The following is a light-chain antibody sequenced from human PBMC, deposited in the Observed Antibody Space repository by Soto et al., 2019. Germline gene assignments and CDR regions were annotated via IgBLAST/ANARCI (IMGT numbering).Light chain of an antibody. Sequence: AIQLTQSPSSLSASVGDRVTITCRASQGISSALAWYQQKPGKAPKLLIYDASSLESGVPSRFSGSGSGTDFTLTISSLQPEDFATYYCQQFNSYPPSTFGQGTRLEIK. J-gene: IGKJ5*01. CDR1: QGISSA. CDR3: QQFNSYPPST. CDR2: DAS. V-gene: IGKV1-13*02.